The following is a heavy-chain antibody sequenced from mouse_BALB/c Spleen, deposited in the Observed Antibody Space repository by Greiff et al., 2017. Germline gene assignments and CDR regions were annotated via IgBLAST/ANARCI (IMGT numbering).Heavy chain of an antibody. CDR1: GFTFSSYG. J-gene: IGHJ2*01. CDR2: INSNGGST. D-gene: IGHD4-1*01. CDR3: ARVFNWYYFDY. V-gene: IGHV5-6-3*01. Sequence: EVQGVESGGGLVQPGGSLKLSCAASGFTFSSYGMSWVRQTPDKRLELVATINSNGGSTYYPDSVKGRFTISRDNAKNTLYLQMSSLKSEDTAMYYSARVFNWYYFDYWGQGTTLTVSS.